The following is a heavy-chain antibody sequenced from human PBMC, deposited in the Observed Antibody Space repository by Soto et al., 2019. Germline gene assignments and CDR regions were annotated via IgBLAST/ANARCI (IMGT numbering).Heavy chain of an antibody. CDR2: IYYSGST. J-gene: IGHJ4*02. CDR1: GVSISSSSYY. Sequence: QLQLQESGPGLVKPSETLSLTCTVSGVSISSSSYYRGWIRQPPGTGLEWIGTIYYSGSTYYNPSLKSRVTISVDTSKNQFSLKLSSVTAADTAVYYCARHAYRSGWADHWGQGTLVTVSS. D-gene: IGHD6-19*01. V-gene: IGHV4-39*01. CDR3: ARHAYRSGWADH.